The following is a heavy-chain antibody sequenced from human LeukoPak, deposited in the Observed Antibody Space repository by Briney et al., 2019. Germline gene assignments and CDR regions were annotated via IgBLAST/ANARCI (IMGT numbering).Heavy chain of an antibody. Sequence: SETLSLTCTVSGGSISSYYWSWIRQPPGKGLEWIGYIYYSGSTNYNPSLKSRVTISVDTSKNQFSLKLSSVTAADTAVYYCARDYYYDSSGHIDYWGQGTLVTVSS. CDR3: ARDYYYDSSGHIDY. CDR1: GGSISSYY. J-gene: IGHJ4*02. CDR2: IYYSGST. V-gene: IGHV4-59*12. D-gene: IGHD3-22*01.